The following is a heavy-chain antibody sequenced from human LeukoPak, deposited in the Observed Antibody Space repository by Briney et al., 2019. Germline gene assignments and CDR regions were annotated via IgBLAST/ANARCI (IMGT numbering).Heavy chain of an antibody. CDR1: GGSISSSSYY. Sequence: SETLSLTCTVSGGSISSSSYYWGWIRQPPGKGLEWIGSIYYSGSTYYNPSLKSRVTISVDTSKNQFSLKLSSVTAADTAVYYCASIGRSAMNAFDIWGQGTMVTVSS. CDR2: IYYSGST. D-gene: IGHD2-2*01. V-gene: IGHV4-39*01. J-gene: IGHJ3*02. CDR3: ASIGRSAMNAFDI.